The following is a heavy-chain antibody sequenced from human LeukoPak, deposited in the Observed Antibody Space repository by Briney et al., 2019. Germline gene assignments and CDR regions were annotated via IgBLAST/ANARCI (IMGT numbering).Heavy chain of an antibody. CDR3: ASLVGFSLYY. D-gene: IGHD1-26*01. CDR2: IAVRSDGGTT. V-gene: IGHV3-15*04. CDR1: GFTFSYAW. J-gene: IGHJ4*02. Sequence: GGSLRLSCAASGFTFSYAWMTWVRQGPGKGLEWVGHIAVRSDGGTTDYAAPVKGRFTISRDDSKNTLYLQMDSLQTEDTAVYYCASLVGFSLYYWGQGTVVTVSS.